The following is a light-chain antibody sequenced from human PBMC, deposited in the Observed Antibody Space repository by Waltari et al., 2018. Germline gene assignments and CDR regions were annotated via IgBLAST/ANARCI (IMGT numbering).Light chain of an antibody. CDR1: SSDVGGYDY. V-gene: IGLV2-11*01. Sequence: QSALTQPRSVSGSPGHSVTISCTGTSSDVGGYDYVSWYQQYPGKAPKLVIYDVSKRPSGVPDRFSGSKSGHTASLTISGLQAEDEADYNCCSYAGRATWAFGGGTKLTVL. J-gene: IGLJ3*02. CDR3: CSYAGRATWA. CDR2: DVS.